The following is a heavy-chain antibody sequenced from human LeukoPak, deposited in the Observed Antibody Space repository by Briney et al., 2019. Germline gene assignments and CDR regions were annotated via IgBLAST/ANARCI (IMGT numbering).Heavy chain of an antibody. D-gene: IGHD4-17*01. J-gene: IGHJ4*02. CDR1: GFTFSSYA. CDR3: AKDLYCDYDYDY. Sequence: PGGSLRLSCAASGFTFSSYAMSWVRQAPGKGLEWVSVISGSGSTYYPDSVKGRFTISRDNSKNTLYRQMNSLRAEDTAVDYCAKDLYCDYDYDYWGQGTLVTVSS. V-gene: IGHV3-23*01. CDR2: ISGSGST.